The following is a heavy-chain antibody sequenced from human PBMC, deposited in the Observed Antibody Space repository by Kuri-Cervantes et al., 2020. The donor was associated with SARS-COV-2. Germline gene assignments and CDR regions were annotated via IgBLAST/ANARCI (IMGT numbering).Heavy chain of an antibody. V-gene: IGHV3-9*01. J-gene: IGHJ4*02. D-gene: IGHD4-23*01. CDR2: ISWNSGNI. Sequence: LSLTCAASGFIFDAYAMHWVRQAPGKGLEWVSCISWNSGNIGYADSVKGRFTISRDNAKNSLYLQMNSLRAEDTALYYCAKDLNGGPRSLDYWGQGTLVTVSS. CDR3: AKDLNGGPRSLDY. CDR1: GFIFDAYA.